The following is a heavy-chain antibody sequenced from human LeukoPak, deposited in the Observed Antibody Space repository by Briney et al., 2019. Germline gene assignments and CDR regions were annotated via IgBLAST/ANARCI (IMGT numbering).Heavy chain of an antibody. V-gene: IGHV4-34*01. CDR1: GGSFSGYY. CDR2: INHSGSA. D-gene: IGHD4-17*01. Sequence: SETLSLTCTVSGGSFSGYYCTWIRQPPGKGLEWIGEINHSGSANYNPSLKSRVTISLDTSKNQFSLKLSSVAAADTAVYYCARGQGTVTTHWGQGTLVTVSS. CDR3: ARGQGTVTTH. J-gene: IGHJ4*02.